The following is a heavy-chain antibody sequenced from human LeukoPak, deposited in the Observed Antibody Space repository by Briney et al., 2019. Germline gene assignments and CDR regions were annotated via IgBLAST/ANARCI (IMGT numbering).Heavy chain of an antibody. V-gene: IGHV1-2*02. Sequence: GASVKVSRKASGYTFTGYYMHWVRQAPGQGLEWMGWINPNSGGTNYAQKFQGRVTMTRDTSISTAYMELSRLGSDDTAVYYCARVRIAARWVFDYWGQGTLVTVSS. J-gene: IGHJ4*02. CDR3: ARVRIAARWVFDY. D-gene: IGHD6-6*01. CDR1: GYTFTGYY. CDR2: INPNSGGT.